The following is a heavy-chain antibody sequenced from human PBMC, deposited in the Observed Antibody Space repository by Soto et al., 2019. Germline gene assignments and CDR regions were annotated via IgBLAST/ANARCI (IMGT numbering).Heavy chain of an antibody. CDR3: ARDTSYDILTGPLYYYGMDV. D-gene: IGHD3-9*01. CDR2: IYYSGST. Sequence: SETLSLTCTVSGGSISSGGYYWSWIRQHPGKGLEWIGYIYYSGSTYCNPSLKSRVTISVDTSKNQFSLKLSSVTAADTAVYYCARDTSYDILTGPLYYYGMDVWGQGTTVTVSS. V-gene: IGHV4-31*03. J-gene: IGHJ6*02. CDR1: GGSISSGGYY.